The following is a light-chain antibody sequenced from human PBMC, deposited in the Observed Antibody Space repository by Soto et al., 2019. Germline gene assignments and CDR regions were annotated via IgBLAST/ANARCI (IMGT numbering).Light chain of an antibody. CDR1: QSITTY. V-gene: IGKV1-39*01. CDR3: QQSYTTPWT. Sequence: DIQMTQSPSSLSASVGDRVIIPCRASQSITTYLNWYQQKLGKAPKLLTYAASSLQSGVPSRFTGRGSGTDFTLTVTSLQPEDFATYYCQQSYTTPWTFGQGTKVEI. J-gene: IGKJ1*01. CDR2: AAS.